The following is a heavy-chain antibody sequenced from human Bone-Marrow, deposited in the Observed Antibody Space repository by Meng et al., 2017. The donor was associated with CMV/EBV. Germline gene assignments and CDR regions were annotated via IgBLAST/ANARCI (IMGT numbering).Heavy chain of an antibody. D-gene: IGHD4-23*01. Sequence: GESLKISCAVSGFIFSTNGMNWVRQAPGKGLEWVSSISSSSSYIYYADSVKGRFTISRDNAKNSLYLQMNSLRAEDTAVYYCARARGPYGGNHYFDYWGQGTLVTVSS. J-gene: IGHJ4*02. CDR2: ISSSSSYI. CDR3: ARARGPYGGNHYFDY. CDR1: GFIFSTNG. V-gene: IGHV3-21*01.